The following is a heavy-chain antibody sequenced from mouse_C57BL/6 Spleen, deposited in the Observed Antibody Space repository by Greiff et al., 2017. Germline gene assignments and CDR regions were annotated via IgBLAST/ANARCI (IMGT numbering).Heavy chain of an antibody. D-gene: IGHD1-1*01. CDR3: ARTTVVEYFDV. V-gene: IGHV5-17*01. CDR1: GFTFSDYG. J-gene: IGHJ1*03. Sequence: EVQLVESGGGLVKPGGSLKLSCAASGFTFSDYGMHWVRQAPEKGLEWVAYISSGSSTIYYADTVKGRFTISRDNAKNTLFLPMTSLMSEYTAMYYCARTTVVEYFDVWGTGTTVTVSS. CDR2: ISSGSSTI.